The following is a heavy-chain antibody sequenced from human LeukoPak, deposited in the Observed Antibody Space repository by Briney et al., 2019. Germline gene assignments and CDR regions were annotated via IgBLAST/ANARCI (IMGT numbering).Heavy chain of an antibody. CDR1: GFTFSSYW. Sequence: GGSLRLSCAASGFTFSSYWMSWVRQAPGKGLEWVANIKQDGSEKYYVDSVKGRFTISRDNAKNSLYLQMNSLRAEDTAVYYCASCTWDFWSGYTYYYCYMDVWGKGTTVTVSS. CDR3: ASCTWDFWSGYTYYYCYMDV. V-gene: IGHV3-7*01. J-gene: IGHJ6*03. CDR2: IKQDGSEK. D-gene: IGHD3-3*01.